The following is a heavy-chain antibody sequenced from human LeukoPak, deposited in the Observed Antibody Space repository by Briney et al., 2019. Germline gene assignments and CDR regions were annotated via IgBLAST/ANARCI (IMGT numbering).Heavy chain of an antibody. D-gene: IGHD4-17*01. CDR2: IVVGSGNT. CDR3: ARHDYGYYDQIK. Sequence: SVKVSCKASGFTFTSSAVQWVRQARGQRLEWIGWIVVGSGNTNYAQKFQERVTITRDMSTSTAYMELSSLRSEDTAVYYCARHDYGYYDQIKWGQGTLVTVSS. J-gene: IGHJ4*02. CDR1: GFTFTSSA. V-gene: IGHV1-58*01.